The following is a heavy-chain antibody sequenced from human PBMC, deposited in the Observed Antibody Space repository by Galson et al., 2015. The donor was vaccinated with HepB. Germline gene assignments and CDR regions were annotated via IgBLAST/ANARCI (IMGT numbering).Heavy chain of an antibody. Sequence: SLRLSCADSGFTFSSYGMHWVRQAPGKGLEWVAVISYDGSNKYYADSVKGRLTISRDNSKNTLYLQMNSLRAEDTAVYYCAKGNFSGGGYNWFDPWGQGTLVTVSS. CDR1: GFTFSSYG. CDR3: AKGNFSGGGYNWFDP. V-gene: IGHV3-30*18. D-gene: IGHD3-16*01. J-gene: IGHJ5*02. CDR2: ISYDGSNK.